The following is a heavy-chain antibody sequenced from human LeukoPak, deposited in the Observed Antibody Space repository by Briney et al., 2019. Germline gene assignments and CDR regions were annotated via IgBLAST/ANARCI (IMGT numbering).Heavy chain of an antibody. V-gene: IGHV4-59*01. CDR3: ARSIVVVTADMYYFDY. Sequence: PSETLSLTCTVSGGSITSYYWSWIRQPPGKGLEWIGYIYYSGSNSYNPSLKSRATMSVDTSKNQFSLMLTSVTAADTAVYYCARSIVVVTADMYYFDYWGQGTLVTVSS. D-gene: IGHD2-21*02. CDR2: IYYSGSN. J-gene: IGHJ4*02. CDR1: GGSITSYY.